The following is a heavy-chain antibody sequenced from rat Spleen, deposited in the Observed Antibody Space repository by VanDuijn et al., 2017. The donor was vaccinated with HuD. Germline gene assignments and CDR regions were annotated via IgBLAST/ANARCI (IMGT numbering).Heavy chain of an antibody. CDR2: INSAGST. CDR3: ARRRYDGTYYLY. J-gene: IGHJ2*01. CDR1: GYSITSNY. V-gene: IGHV3-3*01. D-gene: IGHD1-12*02. Sequence: EVQLQESGPGLVKPSQSISLTCSVTGYSITSNYWGWIRKFPGNKLEWMGYINSAGSTNYNPSLKSRISITRDTSKNQFFLQVNSVTTEDTANYYCARRRYDGTYYLYWGQGVMVTVSS.